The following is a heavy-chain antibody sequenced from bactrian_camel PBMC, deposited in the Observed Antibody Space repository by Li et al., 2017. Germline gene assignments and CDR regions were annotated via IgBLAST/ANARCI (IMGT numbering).Heavy chain of an antibody. CDR2: IYRGGGGSV. J-gene: IGHJ4*01. CDR1: GIIFSSCG. D-gene: IGHD5*01. Sequence: VQLVESGGGSVQPGGSLKLSCAASGIIFSSCGMGWYRQAPGKEREGFAAIYRGGGGSVYYADSVKGRFTISQDNAKNTLYLQMNSLKTEDTAVYYCAAYCYGLGKLLGQGTQVTVS. V-gene: IGHV3S54*01.